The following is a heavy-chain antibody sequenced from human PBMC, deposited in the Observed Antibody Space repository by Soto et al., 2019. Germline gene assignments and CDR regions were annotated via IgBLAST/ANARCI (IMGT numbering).Heavy chain of an antibody. Sequence: EVQLLESGGGLVQPGGSLRLSCAASGFTFSVYARSWVRQAQGKGLECVSGISGSGGSTSYPDSVKGRFTISRDNSKNTLSLQMNSLRAEDTAVYYCAKALYGGHDYWGPGILVTVSS. CDR1: GFTFSVYA. V-gene: IGHV3-23*01. D-gene: IGHD4-17*01. J-gene: IGHJ4*02. CDR2: ISGSGGST. CDR3: AKALYGGHDY.